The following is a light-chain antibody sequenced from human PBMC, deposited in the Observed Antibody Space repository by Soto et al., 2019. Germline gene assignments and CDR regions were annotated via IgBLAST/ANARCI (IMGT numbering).Light chain of an antibody. J-gene: IGLJ1*01. CDR2: EVI. Sequence: QSALTQPPSVSGSPGQSVTISCTGTSSDVGRYNLVSWYQQPPATAPKLMIYEVINRPSGVPDRVSGSKSGNTASLTSSGLQAEDEADYYCTSYSSSITYVFGTGTKLTVL. CDR1: SSDVGRYNL. V-gene: IGLV2-18*02. CDR3: TSYSSSITYV.